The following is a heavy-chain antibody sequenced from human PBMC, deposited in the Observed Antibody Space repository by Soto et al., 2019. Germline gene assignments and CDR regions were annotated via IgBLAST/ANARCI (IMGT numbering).Heavy chain of an antibody. Sequence: GGSLRLSCSASGFTFSSYSMNWVRQAPGKGLEWVSYISSSSSTIYYADSVKGRFTISRDNAKNSLYLQMNSLRDEDTAVYYCARPEYSSSSYGMDVWGQGTTVTVSS. CDR1: GFTFSSYS. J-gene: IGHJ6*02. CDR2: ISSSSSTI. CDR3: ARPEYSSSSYGMDV. V-gene: IGHV3-48*02. D-gene: IGHD6-6*01.